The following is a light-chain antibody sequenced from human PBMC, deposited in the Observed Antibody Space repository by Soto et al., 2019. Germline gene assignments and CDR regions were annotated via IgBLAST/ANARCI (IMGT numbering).Light chain of an antibody. J-gene: IGLJ1*01. Sequence: QSALTQPASVSGSPGQSITISCTGTSSDVGGYNHVSWYQHHPGKAPKLMIYEVSNRPSGVSNRFSGSKSGNTASLTISGLQAEDEADYYCSSYTATRGVFGTGTKLTVL. V-gene: IGLV2-14*01. CDR3: SSYTATRGV. CDR1: SSDVGGYNH. CDR2: EVS.